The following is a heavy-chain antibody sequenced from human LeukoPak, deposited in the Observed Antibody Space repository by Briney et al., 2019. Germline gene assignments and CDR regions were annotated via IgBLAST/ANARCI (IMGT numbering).Heavy chain of an antibody. CDR3: TTQTFYDFWSGYYPYFDY. CDR2: IPSDATDE. J-gene: IGHJ4*02. Sequence: GRSLRLSCAASGFTFSTFDMYWVRQAPGKGLEWVATIPSDATDEDYSDSVKGRFTISRDNSKNTLYLQMNSLKTEDTAVYYCTTQTFYDFWSGYYPYFDYWGQGTLVTVSS. D-gene: IGHD3-3*01. CDR1: GFTFSTFD. V-gene: IGHV3-33*08.